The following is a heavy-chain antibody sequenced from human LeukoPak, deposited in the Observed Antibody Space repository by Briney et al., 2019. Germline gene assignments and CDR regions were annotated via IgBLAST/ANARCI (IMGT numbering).Heavy chain of an antibody. J-gene: IGHJ4*02. D-gene: IGHD6-6*01. CDR2: IQSKTDGGTT. Sequence: GGSLRLSCAASGFTFSSYGMHWVRQAPGKGLECVGFIQSKTDGGTTDSAAPVKGRFTVSRDDSKNTLYLQMNSLKTEDTAVYYCTTWSSQFDYWGQGTLVTVSS. V-gene: IGHV3-15*01. CDR3: TTWSSQFDY. CDR1: GFTFSSYG.